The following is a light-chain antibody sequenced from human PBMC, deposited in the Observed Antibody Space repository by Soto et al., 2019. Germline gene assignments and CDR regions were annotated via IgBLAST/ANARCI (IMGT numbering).Light chain of an antibody. CDR1: QSVDRAY. V-gene: IGKV3-20*01. J-gene: IGKJ2*01. Sequence: EVVLTQSPGTLSLSPGERATLSCRASQSVDRAYLAWYQQKPGQAPRLLMYGSSNRASDIPDRFSGSGSGTDFPLPISRLEPEDFAVYYCQQYSDSPPYTFGQGTKLEIK. CDR3: QQYSDSPPYT. CDR2: GSS.